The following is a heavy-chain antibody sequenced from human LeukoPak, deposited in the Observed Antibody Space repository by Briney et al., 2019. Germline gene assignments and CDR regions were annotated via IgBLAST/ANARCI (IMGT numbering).Heavy chain of an antibody. CDR3: AKGSYYYGSGSYNY. V-gene: IGHV3-23*01. CDR1: GFTFSSYG. J-gene: IGHJ4*02. Sequence: PGGTLRLSCAASGFTFSSYGMSWVRQAPGKGLEWVSAISGSGGSTYYADSVKGRFTISRDNSKNTLYLQMNSLRAEDTAVYYCAKGSYYYGSGSYNYWGQGTLVTVSS. CDR2: ISGSGGST. D-gene: IGHD3-10*01.